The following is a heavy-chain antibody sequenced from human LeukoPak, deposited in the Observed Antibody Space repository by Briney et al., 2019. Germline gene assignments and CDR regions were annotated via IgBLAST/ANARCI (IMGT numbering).Heavy chain of an antibody. CDR3: ARELAVIYYYYYGMDV. D-gene: IGHD2-21*01. CDR1: GGTFSSYA. J-gene: IGHJ6*02. V-gene: IGHV1-69*13. Sequence: SVKVSCKASGGTFSSYAISWVRQAPGQGLEWMGGIIPIFGTANYAQKFQGRVTITADESTSTAYMELSSLRSEDTAVYYCARELAVIYYYYYGMDVWGQGTTATVSS. CDR2: IIPIFGTA.